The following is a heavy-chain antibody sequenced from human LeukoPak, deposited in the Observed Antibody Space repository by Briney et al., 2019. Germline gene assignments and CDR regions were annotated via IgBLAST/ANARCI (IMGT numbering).Heavy chain of an antibody. CDR1: GGSVSTSHYY. CDR2: IYYSGRT. J-gene: IGHJ4*02. Sequence: SETLSLTCTVSGGSVSTSHYYWGWNRQPPGKGLEWIGYIYYSGRTYYNPSLKSRVTISVDTSKNEFSLKLSSVTAADTAVYYCARSWAPGYCSSTTCYNFDYWGQGTLVTVSS. V-gene: IGHV4-39*01. D-gene: IGHD2-2*02. CDR3: ARSWAPGYCSSTTCYNFDY.